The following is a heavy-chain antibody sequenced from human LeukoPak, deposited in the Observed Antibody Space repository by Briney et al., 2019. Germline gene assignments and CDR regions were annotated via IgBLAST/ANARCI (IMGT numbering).Heavy chain of an antibody. J-gene: IGHJ4*02. CDR2: ISSSSSYT. Sequence: GGSLRLSCAASGFTFSSYAMSWVRQAPGKGLEWVSYISSSSSYTNYADSVKGRFTISRDNAKNSLYLQMNSLRAEDTAVYYCAGGAYYYEDWGQGTLVTVSS. CDR3: AGGAYYYED. CDR1: GFTFSSYA. V-gene: IGHV3-21*05. D-gene: IGHD3-22*01.